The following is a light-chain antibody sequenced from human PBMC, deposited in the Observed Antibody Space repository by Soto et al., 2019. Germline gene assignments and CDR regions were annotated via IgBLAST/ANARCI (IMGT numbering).Light chain of an antibody. CDR3: AAWDDSLDGVV. J-gene: IGLJ2*01. CDR2: YDD. Sequence: QSVLTQSPSVSEAPRQRVTITCSGSSSNIGDNPVNWYQQLPGKAPKLLIYYDDLLASGVSDRFSGSKSGTSASLAISGLQSEDEGDYYCAAWDDSLDGVVFGGGTKLTVL. CDR1: SSNIGDNP. V-gene: IGLV1-36*01.